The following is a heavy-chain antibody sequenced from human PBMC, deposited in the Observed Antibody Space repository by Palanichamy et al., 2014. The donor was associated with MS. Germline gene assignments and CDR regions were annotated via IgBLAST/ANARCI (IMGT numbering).Heavy chain of an antibody. D-gene: IGHD3-3*01. V-gene: IGHV4-59*01. Sequence: QLQEWGPGLVKPSETLSLTCTVSAGSISSYYWSWIRQPPGKGLEWIGYIYYSGSTNYNPSLKSRVTISVDTSKNQFSLKLSSVTAADTAVYYCARARDFWSGYHYYYYYMDVWGKGTTVTVSS. CDR2: IYYSGST. CDR1: AGSISSYY. J-gene: IGHJ6*03. CDR3: ARARDFWSGYHYYYYYMDV.